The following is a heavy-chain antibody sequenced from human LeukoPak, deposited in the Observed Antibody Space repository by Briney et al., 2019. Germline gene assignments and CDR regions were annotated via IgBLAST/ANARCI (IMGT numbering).Heavy chain of an antibody. CDR3: ARLSLRGRPLENYYYYYMDV. CDR1: GGSISSSSYY. Sequence: SETLSLTCTVSGGSISSSSYYWGWIRQPPGKGLEWIGSIYYSGSTYYNPSLKSRVTISVDTSKNQFSLKLSSVTAADTAVYYCARLSLRGRPLENYYYYYMDVWGKGTTVTISS. V-gene: IGHV4-39*07. J-gene: IGHJ6*03. D-gene: IGHD1-1*01. CDR2: IYYSGST.